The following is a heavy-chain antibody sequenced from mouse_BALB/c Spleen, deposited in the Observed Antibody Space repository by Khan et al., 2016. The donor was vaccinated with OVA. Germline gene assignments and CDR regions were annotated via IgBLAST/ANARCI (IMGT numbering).Heavy chain of an antibody. CDR2: ISTYYGDA. Sequence: QVQLQQPGAELVRPGVSVKISCKGSGYTFNDFTMHWVKQSHAMSLEWIGVISTYYGDATYNQKFKDKATMTVDKSSSTAYMELARLTSEDSAIYYCTRGGGGNRFAYWGQGTLVTVSA. CDR3: TRGGGGNRFAY. CDR1: GYTFNDFT. J-gene: IGHJ3*01. V-gene: IGHV1S137*01.